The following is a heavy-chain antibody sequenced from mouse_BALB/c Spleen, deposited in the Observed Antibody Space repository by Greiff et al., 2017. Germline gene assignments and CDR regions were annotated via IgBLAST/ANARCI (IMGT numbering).Heavy chain of an antibody. V-gene: IGHV2-9*02. J-gene: IGHJ3*01. D-gene: IGHD2-2*01. CDR2: IWAGGST. CDR3: ARERYGYAFAY. CDR1: GFSLTSYG. Sequence: VQLKESGPGLVAPSQSLSITCTVSGFSLTSYGVHWVRQPPGKGLEWLGVIWAGGSTNYNSALMSRLSISKDNSKSQVFLKMNSLQTDDTAMYYCARERYGYAFAYWGQGTLVTVSA.